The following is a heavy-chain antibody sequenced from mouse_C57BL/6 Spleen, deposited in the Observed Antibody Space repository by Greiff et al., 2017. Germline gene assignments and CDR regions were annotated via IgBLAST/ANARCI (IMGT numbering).Heavy chain of an antibody. Sequence: EVKLQESGPGLVKPSQSLSLTCSVTGYSITSGYYWNWIRQFPGNKLEWMGYISYDGSNNYNPSLKNRISITRDTSKNQFFLKLNSVTTEDTATYYCAKEGITTVVEDAMDYWGQGTSVTVSS. CDR2: ISYDGSN. CDR3: AKEGITTVVEDAMDY. D-gene: IGHD1-1*01. CDR1: GYSITSGYY. V-gene: IGHV3-6*01. J-gene: IGHJ4*01.